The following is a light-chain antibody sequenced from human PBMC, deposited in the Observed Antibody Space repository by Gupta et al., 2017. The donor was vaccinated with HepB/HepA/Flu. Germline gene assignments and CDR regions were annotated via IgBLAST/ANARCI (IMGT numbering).Light chain of an antibody. Sequence: DIQMTQSRSTLSASLGDRVTITCRASQSISSWLAWYQQKPGKAPKLLIYKASSLESGVPSRFSGSGSGTEFTLTISSLQADDFATYYCQQYNSYSYTFGQGTKLEIK. CDR2: KAS. V-gene: IGKV1-5*03. CDR1: QSISSW. CDR3: QQYNSYSYT. J-gene: IGKJ2*01.